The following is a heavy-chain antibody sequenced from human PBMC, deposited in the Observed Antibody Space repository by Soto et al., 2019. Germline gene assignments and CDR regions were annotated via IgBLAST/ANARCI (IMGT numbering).Heavy chain of an antibody. D-gene: IGHD3-9*01. Sequence: PSDTLSLTCAVYGGSFCGYYWSWIRQPPGKGLEWIGEINHSGSTNYNPSLKSRVTISVDTSKNQFSLKLSSVTAADTAVYYCARHPGYYDILTGYTTYYFDSWGQGILVT. CDR3: ARHPGYYDILTGYTTYYFDS. CDR2: INHSGST. V-gene: IGHV4-34*01. CDR1: GGSFCGYY. J-gene: IGHJ4*02.